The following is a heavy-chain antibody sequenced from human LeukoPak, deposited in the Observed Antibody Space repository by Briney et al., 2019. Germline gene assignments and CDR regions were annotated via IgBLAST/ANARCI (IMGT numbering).Heavy chain of an antibody. Sequence: QPGGSLRLSCAASGLTFSETWMSWVRQAPGQGLEWVAAIKEDGSEKDYVDSVKGRFTISRDNAKNSLYLQMNSLRAEDTAVYYCATYTHWVAGDVWGQGTTVSVSS. J-gene: IGHJ6*02. CDR1: GLTFSETW. V-gene: IGHV3-7*01. CDR2: IKEDGSEK. D-gene: IGHD3-16*01. CDR3: ATYTHWVAGDV.